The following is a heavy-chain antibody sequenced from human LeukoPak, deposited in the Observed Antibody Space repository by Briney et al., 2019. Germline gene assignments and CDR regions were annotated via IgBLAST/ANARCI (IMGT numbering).Heavy chain of an antibody. CDR3: ATTFPYCSEDNCAL. J-gene: IGHJ1*01. D-gene: IGHD2-15*01. CDR2: VNPGGSVQ. CDR1: GVAIGSSW. V-gene: IGHV3-7*01. Sequence: GGSLRLSCIASGVAIGSSWMSWIRQSPGKRLEWVANVNPGGSVQNYVDSVTGRFTISRDNAKNSLYLQMNNLRADDTAVYYCATTFPYCSEDNCALGGQGTLVTVSS.